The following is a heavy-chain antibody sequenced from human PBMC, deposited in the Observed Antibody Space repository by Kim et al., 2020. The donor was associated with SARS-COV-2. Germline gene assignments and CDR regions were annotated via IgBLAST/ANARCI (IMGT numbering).Heavy chain of an antibody. CDR3: ARGDGYDYRGVDYYYGMDV. V-gene: IGHV4-31*02. D-gene: IGHD5-12*01. J-gene: IGHJ6*02. Sequence: RVTISVDTSKNQFSLKLSSVTAADTAVYYCARGDGYDYRGVDYYYGMDVWGQGTTVTVSS.